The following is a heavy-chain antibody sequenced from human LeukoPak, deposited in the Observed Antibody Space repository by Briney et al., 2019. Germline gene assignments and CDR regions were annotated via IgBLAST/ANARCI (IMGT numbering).Heavy chain of an antibody. V-gene: IGHV1-18*01. J-gene: IGHJ6*03. CDR3: ARGRDIVVVPAALPDYYYYYMDV. Sequence: ASVKVSCKASGYTFTSYGISWVRQAPGQGLEWMGWINAYNGNTNYAQKLQGRVTMTTDTSTSTAYMELRSLRSDDTAVYYCARGRDIVVVPAALPDYYYYYMDVWGKGTTVTVSS. CDR2: INAYNGNT. CDR1: GYTFTSYG. D-gene: IGHD2-2*02.